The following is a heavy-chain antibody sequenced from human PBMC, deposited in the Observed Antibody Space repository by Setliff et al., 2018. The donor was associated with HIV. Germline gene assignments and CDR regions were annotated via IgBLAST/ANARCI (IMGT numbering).Heavy chain of an antibody. D-gene: IGHD3-10*01. CDR2: ICNSGVT. V-gene: IGHV4-31*01. J-gene: IGHJ5*02. Sequence: LSLTCTVSGDSISSGTYCWNWIRQYPGEGLEWIGYICNSGVTNYNPSLKSVVSVSADTSKNQFSLTLRSVTAADTAVYYCARAPHVSGNFGWFDPWGQGTLVTVSS. CDR1: GDSISSGTYC. CDR3: ARAPHVSGNFGWFDP.